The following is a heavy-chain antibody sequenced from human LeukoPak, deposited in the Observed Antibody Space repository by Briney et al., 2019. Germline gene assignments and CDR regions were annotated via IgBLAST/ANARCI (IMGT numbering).Heavy chain of an antibody. Sequence: ASVKVSCKASGYTFTSYGISWVRQAPGQGLEWMGWISAYNGNTNYAQKLQGRVTMTTDTSTSTAYMELRSLRSDDTAVYYCARDLIVVVPAASICYYGMDVWGKGTTVTVSS. CDR1: GYTFTSYG. CDR3: ARDLIVVVPAASICYYGMDV. CDR2: ISAYNGNT. D-gene: IGHD2-2*01. V-gene: IGHV1-18*04. J-gene: IGHJ6*04.